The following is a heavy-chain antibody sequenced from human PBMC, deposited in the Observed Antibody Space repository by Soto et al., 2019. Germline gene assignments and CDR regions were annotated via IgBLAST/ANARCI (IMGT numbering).Heavy chain of an antibody. CDR2: VSHDGTLY. CDR1: GFIYSSCA. D-gene: IGHD2-8*02. V-gene: IGHV3-30*18. CDR3: VKDRSDTWSFDY. Sequence: QVQLVESGGGVVQPGTSLRLSCSASGFIYSSCAMHWVRQVPGKGLEWLAVVSHDGTLYPYADSVKGRFTISRDNSRKMLYLQMNSLRPDDTAVYYCVKDRSDTWSFDYWVQGTLVTVSS. J-gene: IGHJ4*02.